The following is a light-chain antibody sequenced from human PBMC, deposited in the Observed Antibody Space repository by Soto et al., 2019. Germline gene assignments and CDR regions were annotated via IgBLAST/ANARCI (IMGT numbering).Light chain of an antibody. CDR1: SSDVGSYNR. Sequence: QSVLTQPPSVSGSPGQSVTISCTGTSSDVGSYNRVSWYQQPPGTAPKLMIYQFSNRPSGVPDRCSGSKSGNTASLTISGLQAEDEADYYCSTYTSSSTRVFGGGTKVTVL. V-gene: IGLV2-18*02. CDR2: QFS. J-gene: IGLJ3*02. CDR3: STYTSSSTRV.